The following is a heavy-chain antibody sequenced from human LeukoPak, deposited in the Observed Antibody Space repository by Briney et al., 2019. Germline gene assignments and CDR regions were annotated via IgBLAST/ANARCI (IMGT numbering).Heavy chain of an antibody. Sequence: WASVKVSCKASGYTFTSYDINWVRQATGQGLEWMGWMNPNSGNTGYAQKFQGRVTITRNTSISTAYMELSSLRSEDTAVYYCARGTLAAPIYYYYYMDVWGKGTTVTISS. CDR2: MNPNSGNT. CDR3: ARGTLAAPIYYYYYMDV. J-gene: IGHJ6*03. V-gene: IGHV1-8*03. D-gene: IGHD6-25*01. CDR1: GYTFTSYD.